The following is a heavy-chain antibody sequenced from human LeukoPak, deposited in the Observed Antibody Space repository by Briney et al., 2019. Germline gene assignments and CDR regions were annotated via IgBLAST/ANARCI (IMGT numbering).Heavy chain of an antibody. CDR1: GFTFDDYA. D-gene: IGHD3-22*01. J-gene: IGHJ4*02. CDR2: ISWNSGSI. V-gene: IGHV3-9*01. Sequence: GGSLRLSCAASGFTFDDYAMHWVRQAPGKGPEWVSGISWNSGSIGYADSVKGRFTISRDNAKNSLYLQMNSLRAEDTALYYCAKDIGSSGYTYYFDYWGQGTLVTVSS. CDR3: AKDIGSSGYTYYFDY.